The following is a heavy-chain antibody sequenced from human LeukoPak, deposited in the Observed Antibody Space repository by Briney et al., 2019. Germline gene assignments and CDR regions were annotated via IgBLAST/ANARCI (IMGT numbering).Heavy chain of an antibody. J-gene: IGHJ6*03. V-gene: IGHV3-23*01. D-gene: IGHD6-13*01. CDR1: GFTFSNSA. Sequence: GGSLRLSCAASGFTFSNSAMGWVRQAPGKGLEWFSTISYSGGSTYYTDSVKGRFTLSRDNSKCTLYLQMNSLRAEDTAVYYCAKGAGSSWNNYYYYMDVWGKGTTVTVSS. CDR3: AKGAGSSWNNYYYYMDV. CDR2: ISYSGGST.